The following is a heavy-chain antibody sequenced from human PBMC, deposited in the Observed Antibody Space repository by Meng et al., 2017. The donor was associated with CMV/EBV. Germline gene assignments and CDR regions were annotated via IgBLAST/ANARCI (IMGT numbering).Heavy chain of an antibody. Sequence: GESLKISCAASGFTFSSYEMNWVRQAPGKGLEWVSYISSSGSTIYYADSVKGRFTISRDNAKNSLYLQMNSLRAEDTAVYYCARDYDDFWSGYRYNWFDPWGQGTLVTVSS. CDR2: ISSSGSTI. CDR3: ARDYDDFWSGYRYNWFDP. CDR1: GFTFSSYE. D-gene: IGHD3-3*01. V-gene: IGHV3-48*03. J-gene: IGHJ5*02.